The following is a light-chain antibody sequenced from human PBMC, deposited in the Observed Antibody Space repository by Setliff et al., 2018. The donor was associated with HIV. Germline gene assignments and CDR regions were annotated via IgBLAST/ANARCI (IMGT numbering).Light chain of an antibody. CDR2: DVI. Sequence: SALTQPASVSGSPGQSITITCTGISSDVGGYYSVSWYQQHPGKDPKRMIYDVINRPSGVSNRFSGSRSGNTASLTISGLQVEDEADYYCSSYTTSSTLYVFGPGTKVTVL. CDR3: SSYTTSSTLYV. J-gene: IGLJ1*01. CDR1: SSDVGGYYS. V-gene: IGLV2-14*03.